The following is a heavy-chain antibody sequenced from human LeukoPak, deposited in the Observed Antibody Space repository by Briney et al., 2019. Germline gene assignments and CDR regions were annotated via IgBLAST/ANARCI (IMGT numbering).Heavy chain of an antibody. CDR3: AHRGDFWSGPEAWDY. Sequence: SGPTLVKPTQTLTLTCTLSGFSLSTSGVGVGWIRQPPGKALEWLALIYWNDDKLYSPSLKSRLTITKDTSKNQVVLTMTNTDPVDTATYYCAHRGDFWSGPEAWDYWGQGTLVTVSS. CDR1: GFSLSTSGVG. J-gene: IGHJ4*02. D-gene: IGHD3-3*01. CDR2: IYWNDDK. V-gene: IGHV2-5*01.